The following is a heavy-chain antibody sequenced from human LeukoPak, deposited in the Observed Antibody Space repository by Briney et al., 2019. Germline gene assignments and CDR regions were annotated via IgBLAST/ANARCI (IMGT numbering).Heavy chain of an antibody. J-gene: IGHJ3*02. CDR1: GGSISSGDYY. CDR2: ICYSGST. Sequence: SQTLSLTCTVSGGSISSGDYYWSWIRQHPGKGLEWIGYICYSGSTYYNPSLKSRVTISLDTSNNQFSLRLSSVTAADTAVYYCARTFYYGSGSLDAFDIWGQGTMVTVSS. D-gene: IGHD3-10*01. CDR3: ARTFYYGSGSLDAFDI. V-gene: IGHV4-31*03.